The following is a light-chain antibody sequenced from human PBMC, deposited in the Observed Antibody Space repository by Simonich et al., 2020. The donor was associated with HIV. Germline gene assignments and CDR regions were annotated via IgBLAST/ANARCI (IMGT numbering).Light chain of an antibody. CDR1: QTVSSN. V-gene: IGKV3-15*01. Sequence: EIVMTRSPATLSVSPGERATLSCRARQTVSSNLAWYQQRPGQAPRLLMYGTSTRATGIPARFSGSGSGTEFTLTISSMQSEDFAVYYCQQYNNWPFTFGPGTKVDIK. J-gene: IGKJ3*01. CDR2: GTS. CDR3: QQYNNWPFT.